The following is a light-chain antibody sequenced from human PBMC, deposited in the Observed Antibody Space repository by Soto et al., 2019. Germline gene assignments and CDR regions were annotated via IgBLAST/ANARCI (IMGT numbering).Light chain of an antibody. V-gene: IGLV8-61*01. CDR3: GLYMGSGIWV. CDR2: STN. Sequence: QTVVTQEPSFSVSPGGTVTLTCGLSSGSVSTSYYPSWYQQTPGQAPRTLIYSTNTRSSGVPDRFSGSILGNKAALTITGPKAVEESVYYWGLYMGSGIWVFGEGTKLTV. J-gene: IGLJ3*02. CDR1: SGSVSTSYY.